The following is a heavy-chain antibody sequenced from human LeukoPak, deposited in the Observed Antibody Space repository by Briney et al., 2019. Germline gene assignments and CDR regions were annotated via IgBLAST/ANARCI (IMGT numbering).Heavy chain of an antibody. CDR1: GFTFSIYG. Sequence: GGSLRLSCAASGFTFSIYGMHWVRQAPGKGLEWVAFIRYDGSNKYYADSVKGRFTISRDNSKNTLYLQMNSLRAEDTAVYYCAKDQEVDGGNLAWGQGTLVTVSS. CDR2: IRYDGSNK. J-gene: IGHJ5*02. D-gene: IGHD4-23*01. CDR3: AKDQEVDGGNLA. V-gene: IGHV3-30*02.